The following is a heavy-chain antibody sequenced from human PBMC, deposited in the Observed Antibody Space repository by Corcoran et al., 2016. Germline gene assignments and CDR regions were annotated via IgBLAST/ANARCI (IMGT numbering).Heavy chain of an antibody. CDR3: TTVGYCSSTSFPTGDY. CDR1: GFTFSNAW. Sequence: EVHLVESGGGLVKPGGSLRLSCAASGFTFSNAWMNWVRQAPGKGLEWVGRIKSKTDGGTTDYAAPVKGRFTISREDSKNTLYLQMTSLKTVEIAVYYCTTVGYCSSTSFPTGDYWGQGTLVTVSS. CDR2: IKSKTDGGTT. D-gene: IGHD2-2*01. J-gene: IGHJ4*02. V-gene: IGHV3-15*07.